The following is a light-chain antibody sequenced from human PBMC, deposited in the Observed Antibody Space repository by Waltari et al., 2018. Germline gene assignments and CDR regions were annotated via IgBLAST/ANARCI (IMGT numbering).Light chain of an antibody. J-gene: IGKJ1*01. CDR1: QSIGKY. CDR2: AAS. V-gene: IGKV3-20*01. Sequence: EIVLTQTPGTLFLSPGEHAPLSCRASQSIGKYLVWYQQKPGQAPRLLIYAASSRATGVPDRFSGSGSGTDFSLTISRLEPEDFAVYYCQKHERLPATFGQGTKVEIK. CDR3: QKHERLPAT.